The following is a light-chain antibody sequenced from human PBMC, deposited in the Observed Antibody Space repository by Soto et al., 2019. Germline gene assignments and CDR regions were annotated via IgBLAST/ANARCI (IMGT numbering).Light chain of an antibody. CDR2: DAS. Sequence: EIVMTQSPATLSVSPGEGATLSCRASQSVSSKLAWYQQKPGQAPRLLIYDASTRATGIPARFSGSESGTEFALTISSLQSEDFAVYYCLQYDNWPFTFGPGNKVDIK. J-gene: IGKJ3*01. CDR3: LQYDNWPFT. V-gene: IGKV3-15*01. CDR1: QSVSSK.